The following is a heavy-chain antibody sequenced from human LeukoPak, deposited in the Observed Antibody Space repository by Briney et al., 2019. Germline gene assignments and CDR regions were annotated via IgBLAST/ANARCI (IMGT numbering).Heavy chain of an antibody. CDR1: GGSFSGYY. J-gene: IGHJ4*02. V-gene: IGHV4-34*01. CDR3: ARDNKYCSSTSCYGFDY. CDR2: INHSGNT. Sequence: SETLSLTCAVYGGSFSGYYWSWIRQPPGKGLEWIGEINHSGNTNYNPSLKSRVTISVDTSKNQFSLKLSSVTAADTAVYYCARDNKYCSSTSCYGFDYWGQGTLVTVSS. D-gene: IGHD2-2*01.